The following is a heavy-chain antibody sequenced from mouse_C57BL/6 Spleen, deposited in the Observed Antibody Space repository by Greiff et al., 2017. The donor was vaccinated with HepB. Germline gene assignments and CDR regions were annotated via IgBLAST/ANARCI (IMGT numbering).Heavy chain of an antibody. D-gene: IGHD2-13*01. CDR3: AREVRLGMDY. J-gene: IGHJ4*01. CDR2: ISDGGSYT. CDR1: GFTFSSYA. Sequence: EVKLVESGGGLVKPGGSLKLSCAASGFTFSSYAMSWVRQTPEKRLEWVATISDGGSYTYYPDNVKGRFTISRDNAKNNLYLQMSHLKSEDTAMYYCAREVRLGMDYWGQGTSVTVSS. V-gene: IGHV5-4*01.